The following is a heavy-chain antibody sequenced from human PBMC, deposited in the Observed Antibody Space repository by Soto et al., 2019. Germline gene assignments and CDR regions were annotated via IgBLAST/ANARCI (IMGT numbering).Heavy chain of an antibody. CDR1: GGSISRYY. CDR3: ARQSPRDLDY. V-gene: IGHV4-59*01. CDR2: SHYSGST. J-gene: IGHJ4*02. Sequence: SETLCVTCTVSGGSISRYYWSWFRQPPGKGLEWIGYSHYSGSTNYNPSLSSRVTISVDRSKSQFSLKLSSVTPADTAVYYCARQSPRDLDYSYQGTL.